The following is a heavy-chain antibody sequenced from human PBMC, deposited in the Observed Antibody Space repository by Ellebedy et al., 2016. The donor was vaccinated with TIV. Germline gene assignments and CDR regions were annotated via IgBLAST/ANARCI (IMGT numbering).Heavy chain of an antibody. CDR3: ARQFCSTTTCCGLDS. CDR2: ISFDGSNE. J-gene: IGHJ4*02. D-gene: IGHD2-2*01. V-gene: IGHV3-30*09. Sequence: GESLKISXAASGFTFGHYALHWVRQAPGKGLEWVSIISFDGSNENHADSLKGRFAISRDNSKNTLYLQINSLRPEDTGLYYCARQFCSTTTCCGLDSWGQGTLIIVSS. CDR1: GFTFGHYA.